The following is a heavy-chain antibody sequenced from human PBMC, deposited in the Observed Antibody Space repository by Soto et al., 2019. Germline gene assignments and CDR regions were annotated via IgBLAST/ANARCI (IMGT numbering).Heavy chain of an antibody. CDR3: ERTGGATDS. J-gene: IGHJ4*02. D-gene: IGHD3-16*01. Sequence: SETLSLTCAISGDSVSSNSAAWNWIRQSPSRGFEWLGRTYYRSKWYNEYAVSVKGRITINPDTSKNHFSLQLNSVTPEDTAVYYCERTGGATDSWGQGTLLTVSS. CDR1: GDSVSSNSAA. V-gene: IGHV6-1*01. CDR2: TYYRSKWYN.